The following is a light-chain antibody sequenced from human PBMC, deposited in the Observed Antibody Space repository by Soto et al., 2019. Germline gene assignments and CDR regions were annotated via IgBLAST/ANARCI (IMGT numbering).Light chain of an antibody. CDR3: HQYNQWPLWT. CDR1: QGVRNN. J-gene: IGKJ1*01. V-gene: IGKV3-15*01. CDR2: GAS. Sequence: EVVMTLSPVTLSVSPGESATLSCRASQGVRNNLAWYQQRPGQAPRLLIYGASTRAAGIPARFSGSGSETEFTLTIRSLQSEDFAVYYCHQYNQWPLWTFGQGTKVEI.